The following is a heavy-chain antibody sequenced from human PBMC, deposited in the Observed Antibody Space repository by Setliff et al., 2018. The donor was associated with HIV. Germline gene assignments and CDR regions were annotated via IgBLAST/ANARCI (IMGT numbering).Heavy chain of an antibody. CDR1: GFTFSNTW. Sequence: PGGSLRLSCAASGFTFSNTWMNWVRQAPGKGLEWVGRIISKTDGGTTEYAASVKGRFTISRDDSKSIAYLQMNSLKTEDTAVYYCTRGSQPRHYFDYWGQGTLVTVSS. J-gene: IGHJ4*02. CDR2: IISKTDGGTT. CDR3: TRGSQPRHYFDY. V-gene: IGHV3-15*01.